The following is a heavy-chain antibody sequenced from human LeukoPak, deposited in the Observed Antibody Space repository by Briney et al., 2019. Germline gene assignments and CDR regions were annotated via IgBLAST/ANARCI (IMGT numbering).Heavy chain of an antibody. J-gene: IGHJ4*02. D-gene: IGHD5-24*01. CDR3: AKDLGRDGYNSDY. V-gene: IGHV3-30*02. CDR1: GFTFSSYG. Sequence: GGSLRLSCQASGFTFSSYGMPWVRQAPGKGLEGVAFIGYDGSNKYYADSVKGRFTISRDNSKNTLYLQMNSLRAEDTAVYYCAKDLGRDGYNSDYWGQGTLVTVSS. CDR2: IGYDGSNK.